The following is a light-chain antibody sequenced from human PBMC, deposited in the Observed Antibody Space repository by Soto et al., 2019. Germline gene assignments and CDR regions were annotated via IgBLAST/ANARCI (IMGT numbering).Light chain of an antibody. CDR3: SAWDDNLNGYV. V-gene: IGLV1-44*01. CDR2: SDY. Sequence: QSVLTQAPSASGTPGQRITIFCSGSISNIGTYTVNWYQHLPGTAPKLLIHSDYQRPSGVPDRFSGSKTGTSASLAISGLQSEDAADYYCSAWDDNLNGYVFGTSTKLTVL. J-gene: IGLJ1*01. CDR1: ISNIGTYT.